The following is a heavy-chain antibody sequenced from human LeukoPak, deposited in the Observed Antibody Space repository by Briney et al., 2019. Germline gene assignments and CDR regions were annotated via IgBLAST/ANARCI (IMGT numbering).Heavy chain of an antibody. D-gene: IGHD4-17*01. V-gene: IGHV1-2*02. Sequence: ASVRVSCKASGYTFTGYYMHWVRHAPGQRLEWMGWINPNSGGTNYAQKFQGRVTMTRDTSISTAYMELSRLRSDDTAVYYCARVLSYGAYTGMDVWSQGTTVTVSS. CDR3: ARVLSYGAYTGMDV. J-gene: IGHJ6*02. CDR2: INPNSGGT. CDR1: GYTFTGYY.